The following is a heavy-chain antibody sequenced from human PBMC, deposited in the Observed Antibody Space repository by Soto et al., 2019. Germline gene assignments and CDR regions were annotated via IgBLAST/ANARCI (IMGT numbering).Heavy chain of an antibody. D-gene: IGHD3-16*01. CDR2: ISSSSSYI. V-gene: IGHV3-21*01. J-gene: IGHJ4*02. Sequence: IRQAPGKGLEWVSSISSSSSYIYYADSVKGRFTISGDNAKNSLYLQMDSLRAEDTAVYYCAREWGTDSEYRVQRTLVTGSS. CDR3: AREWGTDSEY.